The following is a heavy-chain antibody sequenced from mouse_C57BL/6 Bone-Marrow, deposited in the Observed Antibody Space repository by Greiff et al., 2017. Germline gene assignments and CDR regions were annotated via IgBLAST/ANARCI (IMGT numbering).Heavy chain of an antibody. CDR1: GFNIKDDY. CDR3: TTNWDGVDY. D-gene: IGHD4-1*01. J-gene: IGHJ2*01. Sequence: VHVMQSGAELVRPGASVKLSCTASGFNIKDDYMHWVKQRPEQGLEWIGWIDPENGDTEYASKFQGKATITADTSSNTAYLQLSSLTSEDTAVYCCTTNWDGVDYWGQGTTLTVSA. CDR2: IDPENGDT. V-gene: IGHV14-4*01.